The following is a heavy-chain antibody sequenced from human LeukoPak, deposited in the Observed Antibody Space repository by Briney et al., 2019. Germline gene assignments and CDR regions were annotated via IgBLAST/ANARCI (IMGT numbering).Heavy chain of an antibody. CDR1: GYRFTSYS. D-gene: IGHD5-18*01. CDR3: ASTRSWHRYGYGY. CDR2: IHPGDSDT. Sequence: GESLKISCKASGYRFTSYSIGWVRQMPGKGLEWMGIIHPGDSDTRYSPSFEGQVTISADKSLSTAYLQWSSLKASDTAMYYCASTRSWHRYGYGYWGQGTLVTVSS. J-gene: IGHJ4*02. V-gene: IGHV5-51*01.